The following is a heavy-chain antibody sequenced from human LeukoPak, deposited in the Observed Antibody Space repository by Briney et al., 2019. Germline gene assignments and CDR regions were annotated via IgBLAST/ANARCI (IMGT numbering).Heavy chain of an antibody. CDR2: IHYSGST. D-gene: IGHD3-9*01. CDR3: ARRGLTGDFDY. V-gene: IGHV4-39*01. Sequence: PSETLSLTCTVSYGSFSSHIYYWGSIRQPRGGGLEWLGNIHYSGSTYYNPSLQGRVTISVDTSKIQFSLKLSSVTAADTAVHYCARRGLTGDFDYWGQGNLVTVSS. CDR1: YGSFSSHIYY. J-gene: IGHJ4*02.